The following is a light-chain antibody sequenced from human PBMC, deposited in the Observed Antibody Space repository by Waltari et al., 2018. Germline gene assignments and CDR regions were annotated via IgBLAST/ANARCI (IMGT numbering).Light chain of an antibody. J-gene: IGKJ2*01. V-gene: IGKV1-39*01. CDR2: AAS. CDR3: QQSFGTPFT. Sequence: DFQMTQSPSSLSASVGDRVTITCRASQSISNYLNWYRQKPGNAPELLIYAASSLQSGVPSRCSGSGSGTDFTLTISSLHPEDFATYFCQQSFGTPFTFGQGTKLQIK. CDR1: QSISNY.